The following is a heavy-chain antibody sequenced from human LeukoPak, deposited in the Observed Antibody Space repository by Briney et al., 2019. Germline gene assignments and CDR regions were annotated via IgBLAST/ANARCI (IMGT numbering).Heavy chain of an antibody. Sequence: SETLSLTCTVSGGSISSYYWSWIRQPPGKGLEWIGYIYYSGSTNYNPSLKSRVTISVDTSKNQFSLKLSSVIAADTAVYYCARDRDDYYYGMDVWGQGTTVTVSS. CDR3: ARDRDDYYYGMDV. J-gene: IGHJ6*02. CDR2: IYYSGST. CDR1: GGSISSYY. D-gene: IGHD3-10*01. V-gene: IGHV4-59*01.